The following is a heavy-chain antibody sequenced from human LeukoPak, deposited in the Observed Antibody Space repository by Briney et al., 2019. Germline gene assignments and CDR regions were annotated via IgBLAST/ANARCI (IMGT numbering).Heavy chain of an antibody. CDR3: EGYCGGDCYSDDAFDI. V-gene: IGHV3-30*03. CDR2: ISYDGSNK. Sequence: SCKPSGYTFTSYYMHWVRQAPGKGLEWVAVISYDGSNKYYADSVKGRFTISRDNSNNTLYQQMNSMRAEDTAVYYCEGYCGGDCYSDDAFDIWGQGTMVTVSS. CDR1: GYTFTSYY. D-gene: IGHD2-21*02. J-gene: IGHJ3*02.